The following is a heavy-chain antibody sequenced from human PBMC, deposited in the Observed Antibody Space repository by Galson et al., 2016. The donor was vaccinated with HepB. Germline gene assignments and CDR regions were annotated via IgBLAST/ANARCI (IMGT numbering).Heavy chain of an antibody. CDR2: IWSDGSNK. D-gene: IGHD6-19*01. J-gene: IGHJ4*02. Sequence: SLRLSCAGSGFTFSSYGMHWVRQAPGKGLEWVAVIWSDGSNKNYADSEKGRFTVSRDNAKNSLYLQMNSLTVEDTAVYYCARGRGWNNCDYWGQGTLVTVSS. CDR1: GFTFSSYG. V-gene: IGHV3-33*01. CDR3: ARGRGWNNCDY.